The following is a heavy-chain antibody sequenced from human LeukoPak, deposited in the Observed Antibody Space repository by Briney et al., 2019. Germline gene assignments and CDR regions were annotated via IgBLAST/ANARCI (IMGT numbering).Heavy chain of an antibody. CDR2: IKSKTDGGTT. CDR3: TTALWGSYRYLQDAVDI. J-gene: IGHJ3*02. CDR1: GFTFSNAW. Sequence: GGSLRLSCAASGFTFSNAWMSWVRQAPGKGLEWVGRIKSKTDGGTTDYAAPVKGRFTISRDDSKNTLYLQMNSLKTEDTAVYYWTTALWGSYRYLQDAVDIWGQGTMVTVSS. V-gene: IGHV3-15*01. D-gene: IGHD3-16*02.